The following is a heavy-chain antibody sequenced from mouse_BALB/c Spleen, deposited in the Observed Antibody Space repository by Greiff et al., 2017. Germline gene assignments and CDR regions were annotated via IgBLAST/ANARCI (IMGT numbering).Heavy chain of an antibody. J-gene: IGHJ2*01. V-gene: IGHV1-5*01. Sequence: VQLQQSGAELVRPGTSVKVSCKASGYTFTSYWMHWVKQRPGQGLEWIGAIYPGNSDTSYNQKFKGKAKLTAVTSTSTAYMELSSLTNEDSAVYYCTRDRYDGFDYWGQGTTLTVSS. D-gene: IGHD2-14*01. CDR3: TRDRYDGFDY. CDR1: GYTFTSYW. CDR2: IYPGNSDT.